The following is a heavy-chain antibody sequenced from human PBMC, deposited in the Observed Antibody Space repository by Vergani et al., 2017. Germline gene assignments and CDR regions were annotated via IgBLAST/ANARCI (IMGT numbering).Heavy chain of an antibody. CDR2: IWYDGSNK. Sequence: QVQLVESGGGVVQPGRSLRLSCAASGFTFSSYGMHWVRQAPGKGLEWVAVIWYDGSNKYYADSVKGRFTISRINSKNTLYLQMNSLGAEDTAVYYCARKGEGKAFDIWGQGTMIAVSS. J-gene: IGHJ3*02. CDR1: GFTFSSYG. D-gene: IGHD3-16*01. V-gene: IGHV3-33*01. CDR3: ARKGEGKAFDI.